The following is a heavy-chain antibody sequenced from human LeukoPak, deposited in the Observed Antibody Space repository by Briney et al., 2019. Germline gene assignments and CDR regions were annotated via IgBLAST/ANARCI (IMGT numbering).Heavy chain of an antibody. Sequence: GGSLRLSCAASGFTFSSYGMHWVRQAPGKGLERVAVIWYDGSNKYYADSVKGRFTISRDNSKNTLYLQMNSLRAEDTAVYYCAKDGYPESFDYWGQGTLVTVSS. J-gene: IGHJ4*02. V-gene: IGHV3-33*06. CDR2: IWYDGSNK. D-gene: IGHD5-18*01. CDR1: GFTFSSYG. CDR3: AKDGYPESFDY.